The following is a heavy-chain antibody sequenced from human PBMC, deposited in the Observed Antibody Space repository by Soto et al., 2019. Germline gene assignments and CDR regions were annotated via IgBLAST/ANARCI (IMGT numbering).Heavy chain of an antibody. CDR2: INPSGGST. Sequence: ASVKVSCKASGYIFTNYYMHWVRQAPGQGLEWMGMINPSGGSTSYAQKFQGRVIMTRDTSTSTVYMELSSLRSEDTAVYYCARRIQAIVAASGGGDRYDYYGMDVWGQGTTVTVYS. CDR1: GYIFTNYY. V-gene: IGHV1-46*01. D-gene: IGHD3-16*02. J-gene: IGHJ6*02. CDR3: ARRIQAIVAASGGGDRYDYYGMDV.